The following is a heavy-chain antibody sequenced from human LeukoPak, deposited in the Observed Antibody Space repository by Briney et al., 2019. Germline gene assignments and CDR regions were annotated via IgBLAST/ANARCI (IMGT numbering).Heavy chain of an antibody. CDR3: ARDRSCTGGSCYMDI. D-gene: IGHD2-15*01. Sequence: GGSLRLSCAASGFTFSTYAMSWVRQAPGKGLEWVSGISGSGDNTNYADSVKGRFTISRDNSKNTLSLQMSSLRVEDTAVYYCARDRSCTGGSCYMDIWGRGTTVTVSS. CDR1: GFTFSTYA. CDR2: ISGSGDNT. J-gene: IGHJ6*03. V-gene: IGHV3-23*01.